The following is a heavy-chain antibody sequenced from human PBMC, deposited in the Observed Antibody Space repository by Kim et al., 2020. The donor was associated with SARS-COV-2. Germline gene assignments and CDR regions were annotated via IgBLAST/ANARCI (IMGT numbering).Heavy chain of an antibody. Sequence: SETLSLTCTVSGGSISSYYWSWIRQPAGKGLEWIGRIYTSGSTNYNPSLKSRVTMSVDTSKNQFSLKLSSVTAADTAVYYCARDSSDQMVATHFDYWGQGTLVTVSS. CDR3: ARDSSDQMVATHFDY. J-gene: IGHJ4*02. D-gene: IGHD5-12*01. CDR2: IYTSGST. CDR1: GGSISSYY. V-gene: IGHV4-4*07.